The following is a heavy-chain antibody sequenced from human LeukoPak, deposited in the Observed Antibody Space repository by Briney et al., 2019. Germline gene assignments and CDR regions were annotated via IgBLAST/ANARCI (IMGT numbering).Heavy chain of an antibody. CDR1: GGSISSYY. V-gene: IGHV4-59*01. CDR2: IYYSGST. J-gene: IGHJ6*03. D-gene: IGHD2-2*01. CDR3: ASTREHYYYYYYMDV. Sequence: PSETLSLTCTVSGGSISSYYWSWIRQPPGKGLECIGYIYYSGSTNYNPSLKSRVTISVDTSKNQFSLKLSSVAAADTAVYYCASTREHYYYYYYMDVWGKGTTVTVSS.